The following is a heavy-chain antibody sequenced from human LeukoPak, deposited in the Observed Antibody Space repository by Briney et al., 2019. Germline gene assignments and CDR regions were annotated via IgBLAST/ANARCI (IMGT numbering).Heavy chain of an antibody. J-gene: IGHJ4*02. CDR2: ISSSGNI. Sequence: PGGSLRLSCAASGFTFSRSAMTWVRQTPGKGLDWVSSISSSGNIYYADSVKGRLTISRDNSKNMLYLQMNSLRAEDTAVYYCVKGRISEDGLDFWGQGTLVTVSS. D-gene: IGHD6-13*01. CDR3: VKGRISEDGLDF. CDR1: GFTFSRSA. V-gene: IGHV3-23*01.